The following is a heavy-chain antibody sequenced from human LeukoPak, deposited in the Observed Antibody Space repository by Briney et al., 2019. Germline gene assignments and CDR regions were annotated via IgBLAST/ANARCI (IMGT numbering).Heavy chain of an antibody. CDR1: GYTFTGYY. J-gene: IGHJ4*02. CDR3: AREGEAATLPRW. Sequence: ASVKVSCKASGYTFTGYYMHWVRQAPGQGLECMGWINRNSRGTNYAQKFQGRVTMTWDTSISTAYMELSRLRSDDTAVYYCAREGEAATLPRWWGQGTLVTVSS. V-gene: IGHV1-2*02. CDR2: INRNSRGT. D-gene: IGHD2-15*01.